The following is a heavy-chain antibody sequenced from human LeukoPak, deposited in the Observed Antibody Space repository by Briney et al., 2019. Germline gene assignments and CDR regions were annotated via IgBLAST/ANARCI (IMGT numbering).Heavy chain of an antibody. CDR3: AKKTYSDYYNC. D-gene: IGHD4-11*01. CDR2: INADGGEI. J-gene: IGHJ4*02. CDR1: GFTFSSSW. Sequence: GGSLRLSCAASGFTFSSSWMTWVRQAPGKGLEWVASINADGGEIHYVDSAKGRFTISRDNAKNSLYLQMNSLRAEDTAVYYCAKKTYSDYYNCWGQGTLVTVSS. V-gene: IGHV3-7*03.